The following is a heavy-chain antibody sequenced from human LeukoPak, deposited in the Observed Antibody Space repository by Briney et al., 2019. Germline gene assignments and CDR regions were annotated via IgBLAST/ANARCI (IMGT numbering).Heavy chain of an antibody. CDR3: ARGVYIAAAQYGY. Sequence: SETLSLTCTVSGGSISSYCWSWIRQPPGKGLEWIGYIYYSGTTNYNPSLKSRVTISVDTSKNQFSLKLSSVTAADTAVYYCARGVYIAAAQYGYWGQGTLVSVSS. J-gene: IGHJ4*02. D-gene: IGHD6-13*01. CDR1: GGSISSYC. V-gene: IGHV4-59*01. CDR2: IYYSGTT.